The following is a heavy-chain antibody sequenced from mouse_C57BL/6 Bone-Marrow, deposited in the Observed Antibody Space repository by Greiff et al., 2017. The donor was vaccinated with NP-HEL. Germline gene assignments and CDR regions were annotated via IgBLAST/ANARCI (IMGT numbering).Heavy chain of an antibody. CDR2: INPGSGGT. J-gene: IGHJ3*01. CDR3: ARSDYDGFAY. Sequence: QVQLQQSGAELVRPGTSVKVSCKASGYAFTNYLIEWVKQRPGQGLEWIGVINPGSGGTNYNEKFKGKATLTAGKSSSTAYMQLSSLTSEDSAVYFCARSDYDGFAYWGQGTLVTVSA. V-gene: IGHV1-54*01. CDR1: GYAFTNYL. D-gene: IGHD2-4*01.